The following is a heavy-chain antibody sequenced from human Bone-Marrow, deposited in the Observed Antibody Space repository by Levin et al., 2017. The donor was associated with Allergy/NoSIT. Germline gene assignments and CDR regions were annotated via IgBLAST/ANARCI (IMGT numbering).Heavy chain of an antibody. V-gene: IGHV4-39*01. CDR1: GDSISSSDSF. CDR2: IHFSGNT. CDR3: AKTVTTKTNWFDP. D-gene: IGHD4-17*01. J-gene: IGHJ5*02. Sequence: SETLSLTCTISGDSISSSDSFWGWIRQPPGKGLEWIGAIHFSGNTWYSPSLKSRATISADTSRNQFSLRLTSVTATDTAVYYCAKTVTTKTNWFDPWGHGTLVTVSS.